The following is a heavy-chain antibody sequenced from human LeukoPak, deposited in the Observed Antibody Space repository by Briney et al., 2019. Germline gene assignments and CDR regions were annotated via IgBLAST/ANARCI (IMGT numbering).Heavy chain of an antibody. D-gene: IGHD3-22*01. J-gene: IGHJ1*01. CDR3: ARDRGYYDSSGLQH. V-gene: IGHV4-59*01. CDR1: GGSISSYY. Sequence: PSETLSLTCTVSGGSISSYYWSWIRQPPGKGLEWIGYIYYSGSTNYNPSLKSRVTISVDTSKNQFSLKLSSVTAADTAVYYCARDRGYYDSSGLQHWGQGTLVTVSS. CDR2: IYYSGST.